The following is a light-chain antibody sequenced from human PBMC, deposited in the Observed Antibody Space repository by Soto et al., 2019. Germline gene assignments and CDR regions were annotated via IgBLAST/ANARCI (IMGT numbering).Light chain of an antibody. J-gene: IGKJ1*01. CDR2: GAS. Sequence: EIVMTQSPATLSVSPGESATLSCRASQSVTSSYLAWYQQKPGQAPRLPMYGASIRTSGIPDRFSGSGSGTDFTLTISRLEPEDFAVYYCQQYVRSPWTFGQGTKV. CDR3: QQYVRSPWT. CDR1: QSVTSSY. V-gene: IGKV3-20*01.